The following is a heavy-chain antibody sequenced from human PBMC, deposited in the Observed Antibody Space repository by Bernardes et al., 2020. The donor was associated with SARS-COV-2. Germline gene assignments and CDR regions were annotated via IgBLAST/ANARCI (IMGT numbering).Heavy chain of an antibody. CDR2: ITSRSNYR. CDR1: GFTFSSYT. D-gene: IGHD3-10*01. J-gene: IGHJ6*02. CDR3: ARDRGYYGMVSYMSEDV. Sequence: GGSLRLSCAASGFTFSSYTMNWVRQAPGKGLEWVSCITSRSNYRYYADPVKGRFTISRNDAKNSVYLHMDSLGLEDTAVYYCARDRGYYGMVSYMSEDVWGQGTTVTVSS. V-gene: IGHV3-21*01.